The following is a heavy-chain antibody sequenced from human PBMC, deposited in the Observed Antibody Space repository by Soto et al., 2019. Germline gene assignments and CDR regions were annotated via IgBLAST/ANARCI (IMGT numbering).Heavy chain of an antibody. J-gene: IGHJ4*02. Sequence: GSLRLSCAASGFTFSSYSMNWVRQAPGKGLEWVSSISSSSSYIYYADSVKGRFTISRDNAKNSLYLQMNSLRAEDTAVYYCARGVHSGDYFDYWGQGTLVTVSS. CDR3: ARGVHSGDYFDY. CDR2: ISSSSSYI. D-gene: IGHD1-1*01. V-gene: IGHV3-21*01. CDR1: GFTFSSYS.